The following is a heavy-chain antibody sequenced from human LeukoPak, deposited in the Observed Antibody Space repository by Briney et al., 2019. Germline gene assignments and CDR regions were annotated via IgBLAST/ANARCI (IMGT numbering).Heavy chain of an antibody. V-gene: IGHV3-21*01. Sequence: GGSLRLSCAASGFTFNSYSMNWVRQAPGKGLEWVSSISSSSSYIYYADSVKGRFTISRDNAKNSLYLQMNSLRAEDAAVYYCARDPDNTSPLDYWGQGTLVTVSS. J-gene: IGHJ4*02. CDR3: ARDPDNTSPLDY. CDR2: ISSSSSYI. CDR1: GFTFNSYS. D-gene: IGHD2-2*01.